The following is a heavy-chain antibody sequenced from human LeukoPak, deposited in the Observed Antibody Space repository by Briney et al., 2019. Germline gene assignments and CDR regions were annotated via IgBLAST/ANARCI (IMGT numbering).Heavy chain of an antibody. D-gene: IGHD3-22*01. CDR1: GGSISSYY. V-gene: IGHV4-59*01. CDR2: IYYSGST. Sequence: SETLSLTCTVSGGSISSYYWSWIRQPPGKGLEWIGYIYYSGSTNHNPSLKSRVTISVDTSKNQFSLKLSSVTAADTAVYYCARSYYDSSGYDFDYWGQGTLVTVSS. CDR3: ARSYYDSSGYDFDY. J-gene: IGHJ4*02.